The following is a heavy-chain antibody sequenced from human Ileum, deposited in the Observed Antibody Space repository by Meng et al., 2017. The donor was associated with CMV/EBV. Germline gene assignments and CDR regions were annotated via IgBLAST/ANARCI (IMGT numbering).Heavy chain of an antibody. J-gene: IGHJ6*02. CDR1: GYTFTDYY. V-gene: IGHV1-2*02. CDR2: INLNSGDT. Sequence: ASVKVSCKASGYTFTDYYMHWVRQAPGQGLEWMGWINLNSGDTRYAPKFQGRVTVTRDTSISTAYMELSRLRSDDTAVYYCARVRFLGWLLNGMDVWGQGTMVTVSS. CDR3: ARVRFLGWLLNGMDV. D-gene: IGHD3-3*01.